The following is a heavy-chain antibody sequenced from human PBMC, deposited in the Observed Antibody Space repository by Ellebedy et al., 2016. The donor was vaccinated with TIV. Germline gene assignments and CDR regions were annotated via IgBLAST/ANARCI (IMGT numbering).Heavy chain of an antibody. CDR2: ISYDGSNK. CDR1: GFTFSSYA. J-gene: IGHJ4*02. CDR3: AREIEAVTTDY. V-gene: IGHV3-30*01. D-gene: IGHD4-17*01. Sequence: PGGSLRLSCAASGFTFSSYAMHWVRQAPGKGLEWVAVISYDGSNKYYADSVKGRFTISRDNSKNTLYLQMNSLRAEDTAVYYCAREIEAVTTDYWGQGTLVTVSS.